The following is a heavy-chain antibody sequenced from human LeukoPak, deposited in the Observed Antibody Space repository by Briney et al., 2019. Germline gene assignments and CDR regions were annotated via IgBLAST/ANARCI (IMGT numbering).Heavy chain of an antibody. D-gene: IGHD6-19*01. Sequence: GGSLRLSCAASGFTFSSYAMSWVRQAPGKGLEWVSAINGSGGSTYYADSVKGRFTISRDNSKNTLYLQMNSLRAEDTVVYYCAKEVAVAGDYYYYYGMDVWGQGTTVTVSS. CDR2: INGSGGST. CDR3: AKEVAVAGDYYYYYGMDV. J-gene: IGHJ6*02. V-gene: IGHV3-23*01. CDR1: GFTFSSYA.